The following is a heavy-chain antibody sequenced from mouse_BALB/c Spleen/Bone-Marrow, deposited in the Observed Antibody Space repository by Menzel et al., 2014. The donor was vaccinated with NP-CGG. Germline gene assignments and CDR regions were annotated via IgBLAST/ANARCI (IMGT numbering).Heavy chain of an antibody. CDR3: ARDGNYRYAMDY. Sequence: QVQLQQSGDELVKPGASVKLSCMASGFTFTSYWIHWVKQRPGQGPEWIGEINPSNGRTNYNEKFKRKATLTEDKSSSTAYMQLSSLTSEDSAVYYCARDGNYRYAMDYRGQGTSVTGSS. D-gene: IGHD2-1*01. J-gene: IGHJ4*01. V-gene: IGHV1S81*02. CDR1: GFTFTSYW. CDR2: INPSNGRT.